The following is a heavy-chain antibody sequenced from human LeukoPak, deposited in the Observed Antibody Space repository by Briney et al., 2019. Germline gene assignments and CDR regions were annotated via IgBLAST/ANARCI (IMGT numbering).Heavy chain of an antibody. V-gene: IGHV4-59*01. CDR1: GVSISTNY. CDR3: AGYGHSNYLAY. D-gene: IGHD3-10*01. Sequence: SETLSLTCTVSGVSISTNYWNWIRQSPEKGLEWIGYISNSGSADRHPSLKSRVTISLDPSKNQLSLSLNSVTAADTAVYFRAGYGHSNYLAYWGQGARVTVSS. J-gene: IGHJ4*02. CDR2: ISNSGSA.